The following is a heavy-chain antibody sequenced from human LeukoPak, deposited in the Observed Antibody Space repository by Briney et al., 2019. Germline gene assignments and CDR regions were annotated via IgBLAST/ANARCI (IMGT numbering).Heavy chain of an antibody. V-gene: IGHV1-2*02. CDR3: ARDRYFDWLLSLLDY. J-gene: IGHJ4*02. CDR2: INPNSGGT. Sequence: ASVKVSCKASGYTFTGYYMHWVRQAPGQGLEWMGWINPNSGGTNYAQKCQGRVTMTRDTSISTAYMELSRLRSDDTAVYYCARDRYFDWLLSLLDYWGQGTLVTVPS. D-gene: IGHD3-9*01. CDR1: GYTFTGYY.